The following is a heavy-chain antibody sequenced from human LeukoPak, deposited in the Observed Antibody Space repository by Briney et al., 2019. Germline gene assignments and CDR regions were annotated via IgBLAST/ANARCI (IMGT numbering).Heavy chain of an antibody. J-gene: IGHJ2*01. V-gene: IGHV3-53*01. D-gene: IGHD6-13*01. CDR3: ARAESSNWYSYFDL. CDR1: GFTVSSNY. CDR2: IYTGGDT. Sequence: PGGSLRLSCAASGFTVSSNYMSWVRQAPGKGLEWVSLIYTGGDTYYADSVKGRFTISRDNSMNTLSLQMNTLRAEDTAVYYCARAESSNWYSYFDLWGRGTLVPVSS.